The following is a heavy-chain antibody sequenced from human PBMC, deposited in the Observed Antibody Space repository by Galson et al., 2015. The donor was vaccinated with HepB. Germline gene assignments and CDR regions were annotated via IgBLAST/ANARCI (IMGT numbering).Heavy chain of an antibody. V-gene: IGHV3-23*01. D-gene: IGHD6-19*01. J-gene: IGHJ4*02. CDR1: GFTFNSYT. Sequence: LRLSCAASGFTFNSYTMSWVRQAPGKGLEWVSAISGSGGTTYYANSVKGRFTISRDTSKNTLYLQMNSLRAEDMAVYYCAKSFRAATVAGARYFDYWGQGTLVTVSS. CDR2: ISGSGGTT. CDR3: AKSFRAATVAGARYFDY.